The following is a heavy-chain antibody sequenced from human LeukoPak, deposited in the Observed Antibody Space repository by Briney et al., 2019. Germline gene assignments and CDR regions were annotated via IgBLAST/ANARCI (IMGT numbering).Heavy chain of an antibody. CDR2: IYHSGGT. J-gene: IGHJ4*02. V-gene: IGHV4-4*02. CDR1: GGSISSSNW. CDR3: ARERDSGSYYFDY. D-gene: IGHD1-26*01. Sequence: SGTLSLTCAVSGGSISSSNWWSWVRQPPGKGLEWIGEIYHSGGTNYNPSLKSRVTISVDKSKDQFSLKLSSVTAADTAVYYCARERDSGSYYFDYWGQGTLVTVSS.